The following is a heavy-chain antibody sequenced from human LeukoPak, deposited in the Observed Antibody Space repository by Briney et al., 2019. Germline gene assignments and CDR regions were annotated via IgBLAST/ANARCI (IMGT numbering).Heavy chain of an antibody. V-gene: IGHV4-59*12. CDR3: ARNPHYYDSSDGDAFDI. CDR1: GGSISGYY. J-gene: IGHJ3*02. CDR2: IFYSGST. Sequence: PSETLSLTCTVSGGSISGYYWSWIRQPPGQGLEWIGYIFYSGSTNYNPSLKSRVTMSVDTSKNQFSLKLSSVTAADTAVYYCARNPHYYDSSDGDAFDIWGQGTMVTVSS. D-gene: IGHD3-22*01.